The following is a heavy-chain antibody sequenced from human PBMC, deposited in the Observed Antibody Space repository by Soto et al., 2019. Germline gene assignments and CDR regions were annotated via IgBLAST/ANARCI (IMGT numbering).Heavy chain of an antibody. CDR1: GASIGSGGW. V-gene: IGHV4-4*02. CDR3: ERHEGWTGPDQ. CDR2: IFHDGNT. D-gene: IGHD2-8*02. Sequence: SETLSLTCAVSGASIGSGGWWSWVRQPPGKGLEWIAEIFHDGNTNYSPSLKSRVTISVDKSQNQFSLNVYSVTAADTAVYYCERHEGWTGPDQWGQGTLVTVSS. J-gene: IGHJ5*02.